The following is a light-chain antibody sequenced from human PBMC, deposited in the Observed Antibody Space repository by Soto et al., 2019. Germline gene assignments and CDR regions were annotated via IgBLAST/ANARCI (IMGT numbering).Light chain of an antibody. J-gene: IGLJ1*01. CDR2: EVI. CDR1: SSDVGAYNH. CDR3: SSYRSGGTFV. Sequence: QSVLTQPASVSGSPGQSITISCTGTSSDVGAYNHVSWYQQHPGKAPQLIIYEVINRPSGLSNRFSASKSGNTASLTISGLQAEDEADYYCSSYRSGGTFVFGSGT. V-gene: IGLV2-14*01.